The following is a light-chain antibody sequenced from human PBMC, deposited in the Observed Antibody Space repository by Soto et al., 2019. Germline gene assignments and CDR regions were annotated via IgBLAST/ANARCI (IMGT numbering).Light chain of an antibody. CDR2: EVS. Sequence: QSALTQPPSASGSPGQSVTISCTGTSSDVGGYNYVSWYQQHPGKAPKLMIYEVSKRPSGVPDRFSGSKSGNTVSLTVSGLQAEDEADYYCISYAGSNNLVVGGGTKLTVL. V-gene: IGLV2-8*01. CDR1: SSDVGGYNY. J-gene: IGLJ3*02. CDR3: ISYAGSNNLV.